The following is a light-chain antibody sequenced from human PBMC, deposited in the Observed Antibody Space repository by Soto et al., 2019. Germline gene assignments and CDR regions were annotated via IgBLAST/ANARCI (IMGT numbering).Light chain of an antibody. J-gene: IGLJ1*01. CDR1: SSNIGSEY. Sequence: QSVLTQPPSASGTPGQRVTISCSGSSSNIGSEYVYWYQQLPGTAPKLLIYRDYQRPSGVPDRFSGSKSGTSASLTVSGLQADDEAHYYCSSYAGSNNFVFGTGTKLTVL. CDR3: SSYAGSNNFV. V-gene: IGLV1-47*01. CDR2: RDY.